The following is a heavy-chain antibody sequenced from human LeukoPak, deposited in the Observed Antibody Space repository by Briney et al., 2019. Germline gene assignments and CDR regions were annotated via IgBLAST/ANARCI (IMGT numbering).Heavy chain of an antibody. CDR3: ARQQKPYYYGSGSFDY. D-gene: IGHD3-10*01. CDR2: IYPGDSDT. J-gene: IGHJ4*02. V-gene: IGHV5-51*01. Sequence: GESLKISCKGSGYSFTSYWIGWVRQMPGKGLGWMGIIYPGDSDTRYSPSFQGQVTISADKSISTAYLQWSSLKASDTAMYYCARQQKPYYYGSGSFDYWGQGTLVTVSS. CDR1: GYSFTSYW.